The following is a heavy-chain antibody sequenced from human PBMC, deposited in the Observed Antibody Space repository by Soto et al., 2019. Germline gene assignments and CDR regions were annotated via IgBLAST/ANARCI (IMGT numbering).Heavy chain of an antibody. CDR3: AKDAASYCGGDCLGDYYYGMDV. D-gene: IGHD2-21*02. J-gene: IGHJ6*01. Sequence: QVQLVESGGGVVQPGRSLRLSCAASGFTFSSYGMHWVRQAPGKGLEWVAVISYDGSNKYYADSVKGRFTISRDNSKNTLYLQMNSLRAEDTAVYYCAKDAASYCGGDCLGDYYYGMDVW. CDR2: ISYDGSNK. CDR1: GFTFSSYG. V-gene: IGHV3-30*18.